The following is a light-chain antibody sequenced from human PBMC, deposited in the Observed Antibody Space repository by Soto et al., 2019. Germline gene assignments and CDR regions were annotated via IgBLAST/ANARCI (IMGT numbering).Light chain of an antibody. CDR3: QQYNEWPLT. V-gene: IGKV3-15*01. Sequence: EIVMTQSPATLSVSPGERATLSCRASQSVTTNLPWYQQKPAQGPWLLMYGPSTRATSIPARFSGSGSGTEFTHTISSLQYEDSAVYYCQQYNEWPLTFGPGTKLDIK. J-gene: IGKJ3*01. CDR2: GPS. CDR1: QSVTTN.